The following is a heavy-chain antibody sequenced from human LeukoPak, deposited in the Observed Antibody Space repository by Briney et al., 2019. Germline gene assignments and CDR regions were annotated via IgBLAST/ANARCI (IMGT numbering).Heavy chain of an antibody. J-gene: IGHJ3*02. CDR3: ERVALKSYDSSGYYSGAFDI. CDR2: IRYDGSNT. V-gene: IGHV3-33*08. CDR1: GFTFGSYG. D-gene: IGHD3-22*01. Sequence: GGSLRLSCAASGFTFGSYGMHWVRQAPGKGLVWVAGIRYDGSNTYYADSVKGRFTISRDNPKNTLYLQMNSLRAEDTAVYYCERVALKSYDSSGYYSGAFDIWGQGTMVTVSS.